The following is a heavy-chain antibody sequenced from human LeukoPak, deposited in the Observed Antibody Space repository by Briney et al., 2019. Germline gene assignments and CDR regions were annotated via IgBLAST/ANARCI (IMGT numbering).Heavy chain of an antibody. V-gene: IGHV3-64D*06. Sequence: GGSLRLSCAASGFTFSSYAMHWVRQAPGKGLEYVSAISSNGGSTYYADSVKGRFTISRDNSKNTLYLQMSSLRAEDTAVYYCVNGLMTTDDYWGQGTLVTVSS. CDR2: ISSNGGST. CDR1: GFTFSSYA. D-gene: IGHD4-17*01. CDR3: VNGLMTTDDY. J-gene: IGHJ4*02.